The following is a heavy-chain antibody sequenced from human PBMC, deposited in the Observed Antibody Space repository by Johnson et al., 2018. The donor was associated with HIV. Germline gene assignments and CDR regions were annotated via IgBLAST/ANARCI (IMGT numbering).Heavy chain of an antibody. J-gene: IGHJ3*02. CDR2: ISSSGSTI. CDR1: GFTFADYY. Sequence: QMQVVESGGGLVQPGESLRLSCAASGFTFADYYMNWMRQAPGKGLEWVSNISSSGSTIYHADSVKSRLIISRDNAKNSLYLQMSSLRAEDTAVYYCAKGSGSSWYIGAFDIWGQGTMVTVSS. CDR3: AKGSGSSWYIGAFDI. V-gene: IGHV3-11*01. D-gene: IGHD6-13*01.